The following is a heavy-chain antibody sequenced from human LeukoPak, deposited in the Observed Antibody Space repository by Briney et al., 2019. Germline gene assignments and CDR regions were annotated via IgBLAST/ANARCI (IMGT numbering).Heavy chain of an antibody. J-gene: IGHJ4*02. V-gene: IGHV1-8*01. D-gene: IGHD3-10*01. CDR2: MNPNSGNT. CDR1: GYTFTSYD. CDR3: ASRATMVRGQNLDY. Sequence: GASVNVSCKASGYTFTSYDINWVRQATGQGLEWMGWMNPNSGNTGYAQKFQGRVTMTRNTSISTAYMELSSLRSEDTAVYYCASRATMVRGQNLDYWGQGTLVTVSS.